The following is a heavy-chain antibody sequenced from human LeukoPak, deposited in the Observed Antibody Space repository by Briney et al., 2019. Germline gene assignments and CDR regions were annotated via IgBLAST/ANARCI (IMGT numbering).Heavy chain of an antibody. CDR2: ISAYNGNT. CDR1: GYTFTSYG. Sequence: GASVKVSCKASGYTFTSYGISWVRQAPGQGLEWMGWISAYNGNTNYAQYLQGRVTMTTDASTSTAYMELRSLRSDDTAVYYCARISYSSGYATFDYWGQGTLVTVSS. D-gene: IGHD3-22*01. J-gene: IGHJ4*02. V-gene: IGHV1-18*01. CDR3: ARISYSSGYATFDY.